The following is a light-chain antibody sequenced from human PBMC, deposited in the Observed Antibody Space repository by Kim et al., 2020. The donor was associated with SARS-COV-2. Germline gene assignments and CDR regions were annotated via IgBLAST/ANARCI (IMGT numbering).Light chain of an antibody. V-gene: IGKV3-20*01. CDR1: QSVTSSF. CDR3: QQYHSSPRT. CDR2: GAS. Sequence: EIVFTQSPGTLSLSPGERATLSCRASQSVTSSFLAWYQQKPGQAPRLLIYGASSRATGIPDRFSGSGSGTDFTLTISRLEPEDFAVYYCQQYHSSPRTFGQGTKVDIK. J-gene: IGKJ1*01.